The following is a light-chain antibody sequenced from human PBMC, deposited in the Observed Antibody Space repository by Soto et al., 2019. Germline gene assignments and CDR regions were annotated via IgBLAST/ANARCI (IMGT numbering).Light chain of an antibody. CDR2: GAS. CDR3: QFGTRVWT. Sequence: EIVLTQSPGTLSLSPGERATLSCMASQSVSDMYLAWYQQKPGQAPRLPIYGASRRATGIPDRFSGSGAGTDFTLTISRLEVEGFPVYYFQFGTRVWTFGQGTKV. J-gene: IGKJ1*01. CDR1: QSVSDMY. V-gene: IGKV3-20*01.